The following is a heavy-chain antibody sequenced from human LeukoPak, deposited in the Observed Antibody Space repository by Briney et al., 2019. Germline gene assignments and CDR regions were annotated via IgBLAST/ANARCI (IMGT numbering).Heavy chain of an antibody. CDR1: GYTFTGYY. CDR2: INPNSGGT. J-gene: IGHJ5*02. Sequence: ASVKVSCKASGYTFTGYYMHWVRQAPGQGLEWMGRINPNSGGTNYAQKFQGRVTVTRDTSISTAYMELSRLRSDDTAVYYCARNNFDNWFDPWGQGTLVTVSS. D-gene: IGHD5-24*01. V-gene: IGHV1-2*06. CDR3: ARNNFDNWFDP.